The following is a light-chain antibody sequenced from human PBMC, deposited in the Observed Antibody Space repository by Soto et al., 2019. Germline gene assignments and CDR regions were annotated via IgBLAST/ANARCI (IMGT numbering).Light chain of an antibody. V-gene: IGLV2-11*01. CDR1: SNDVGGHNS. CDR3: CSYAGSYTFV. Sequence: QSALTQPRSVSGSPGQSVTISCTGTSNDVGGHNSVSWYQQHPGKAPRLIIYDVIKRPSGVPHRFSGSKSANTASLTISGLQAEDEADYYCCSYAGSYTFVFGTGTKLTVL. J-gene: IGLJ1*01. CDR2: DVI.